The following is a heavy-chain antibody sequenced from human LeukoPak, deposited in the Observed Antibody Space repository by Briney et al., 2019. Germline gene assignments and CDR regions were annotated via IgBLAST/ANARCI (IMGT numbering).Heavy chain of an antibody. CDR1: GGSISSYY. J-gene: IGHJ6*02. V-gene: IGHV4-59*08. D-gene: IGHD3-9*01. CDR3: ARAGHSYDILTGYYRTPYYYYGMDV. CDR2: IYYSGST. Sequence: SETLSLTCTVSGGSISSYYWSWIRQPPGKGLEWIGYIYYSGSTNYNSSLKSRVTISVDTSKNQFSLKLSSVTAADTAVYYCARAGHSYDILTGYYRTPYYYYGMDVWGQGTTVTVSS.